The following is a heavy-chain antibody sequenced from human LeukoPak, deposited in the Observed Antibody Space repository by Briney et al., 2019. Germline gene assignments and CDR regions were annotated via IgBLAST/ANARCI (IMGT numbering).Heavy chain of an antibody. CDR3: ARGVLAYSSSSGVPDY. CDR1: GFTFSSYS. CDR2: ISSSSSYI. V-gene: IGHV3-21*01. J-gene: IGHJ4*02. D-gene: IGHD6-6*01. Sequence: GGSLRLSCAASGFTFSSYSMNWVRQAPGKGLEWVSSISSSSSYIYYADSVKGRFTISRDNAKNSLYLQMNSLRAEDTAVYYCARGVLAYSSSSGVPDYWGQGTLVTVSS.